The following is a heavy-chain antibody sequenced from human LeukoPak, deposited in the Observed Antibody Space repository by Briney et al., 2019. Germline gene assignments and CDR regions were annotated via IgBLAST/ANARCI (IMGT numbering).Heavy chain of an antibody. CDR2: IYYSGNT. D-gene: IGHD6-19*01. CDR1: GGSISSYY. CDR3: ARHSSVWYPFYY. Sequence: SETLSLTCTVSGGSISSYYWTWIRQPPGKGLEWIGYIYYSGNTNYSPSLKSRVTISVDTSKKQLSLKQSSVTAAAPAVYYCARHSSVWYPFYYWGQGILVTVSS. J-gene: IGHJ4*02. V-gene: IGHV4-59*08.